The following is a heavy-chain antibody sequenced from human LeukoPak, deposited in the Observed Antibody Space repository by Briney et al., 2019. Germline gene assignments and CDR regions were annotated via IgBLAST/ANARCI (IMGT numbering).Heavy chain of an antibody. CDR3: AKLGITMVRGVITYYYYYYYMDV. CDR1: GFTVSSNY. J-gene: IGHJ6*03. V-gene: IGHV3-23*01. D-gene: IGHD3-10*01. CDR2: ISSSGGST. Sequence: PGGSLRLSCAASGFTVSSNYMSWVRQAPGKGLQWVSGISSSGGSTYYADSVKGRFTISRDNSKNTLYLQMNSLRAEDTAVYYCAKLGITMVRGVITYYYYYYYMDVWGKGTTVTVSS.